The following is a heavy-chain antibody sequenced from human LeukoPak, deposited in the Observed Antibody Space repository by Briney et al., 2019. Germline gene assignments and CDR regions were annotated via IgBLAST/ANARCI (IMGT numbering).Heavy chain of an antibody. CDR1: GFTFSSYS. Sequence: TGGSLRLSCAASGFTFSSYSMNWVRQAPGKGLEWVSSISSSSSYVYYADSVKGRFTISRDNAKNSLYLQMNSLRAEDTAVYYCARGGPRDGYNYYWGQGTLVTVSS. D-gene: IGHD5-24*01. CDR2: ISSSSSYV. J-gene: IGHJ4*02. CDR3: ARGGPRDGYNYY. V-gene: IGHV3-21*01.